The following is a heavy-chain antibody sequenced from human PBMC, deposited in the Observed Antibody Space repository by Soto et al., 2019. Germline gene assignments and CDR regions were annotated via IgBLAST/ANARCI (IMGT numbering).Heavy chain of an antibody. D-gene: IGHD3-3*01. CDR3: ARDPRFLQWFIGHYYYGMDV. Sequence: ASVKVSCKASGYTFTSYAMHWVRQAPGQRLEWMGWINAGNGNTKYSQKFQGRVTITRDTSASTAYMELSSLRSEDTAVYYCARDPRFLQWFIGHYYYGMDVWGQGTTVTVSS. V-gene: IGHV1-3*01. CDR1: GYTFTSYA. J-gene: IGHJ6*02. CDR2: INAGNGNT.